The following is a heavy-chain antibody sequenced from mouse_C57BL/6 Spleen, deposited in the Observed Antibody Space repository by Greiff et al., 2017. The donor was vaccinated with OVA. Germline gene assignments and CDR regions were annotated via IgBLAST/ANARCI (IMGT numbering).Heavy chain of an antibody. CDR2: IWTGGGT. J-gene: IGHJ1*03. V-gene: IGHV2-9-1*01. Sequence: VKLQESGPGLVAPSQSLSITCTVSGFSLTSYAISWVRQPPGKGLEWLGVIWTGGGTNYNSALKSRLSISKDNSKSQVFLKMNSLQTDDTARYYCATITTVVPWYFDVWGTGTTVTVSS. D-gene: IGHD1-1*01. CDR3: ATITTVVPWYFDV. CDR1: GFSLTSYA.